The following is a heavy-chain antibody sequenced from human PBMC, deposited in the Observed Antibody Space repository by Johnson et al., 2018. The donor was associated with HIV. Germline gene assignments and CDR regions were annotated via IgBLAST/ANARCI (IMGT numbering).Heavy chain of an antibody. CDR2: INSDGGST. J-gene: IGHJ3*02. CDR1: GFTFSSYW. V-gene: IGHV3-74*01. CDR3: AKASNYYDSSRHAFDI. Sequence: VQLVESGGGLVQPGGSLRLSCAASGFTFSSYWMHWVRQAPGKGLVWVSRINSDGGSTSYVDSVKGRFTISRDNAKNTLYLQMNSLRAEDTAIYYCAKASNYYDSSRHAFDIWGQGTMVTVSS. D-gene: IGHD3-22*01.